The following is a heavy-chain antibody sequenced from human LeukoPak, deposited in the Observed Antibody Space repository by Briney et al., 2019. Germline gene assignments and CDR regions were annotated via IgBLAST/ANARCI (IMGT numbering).Heavy chain of an antibody. V-gene: IGHV3-23*01. CDR3: AKELGYCSGGSCYYYYYMDV. D-gene: IGHD2-15*01. J-gene: IGHJ6*03. CDR2: ISGSGGST. Sequence: PGGSLRLSCAASGFTFSSYAMSWVRQAPGKGLEWVSAISGSGGSTYYADSMKGRFTISRDNSKNTLYLPMNSLRAEDTAVYYCAKELGYCSGGSCYYYYYMDVWGKGTTVTVSS. CDR1: GFTFSSYA.